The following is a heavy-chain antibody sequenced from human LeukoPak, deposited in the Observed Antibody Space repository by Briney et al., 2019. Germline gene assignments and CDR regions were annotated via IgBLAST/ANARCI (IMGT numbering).Heavy chain of an antibody. D-gene: IGHD5-18*01. V-gene: IGHV4-34*01. CDR3: APRGDIEHSYGYGKWFDP. Sequence: SETLSLTCAVYGGSFSTYYWSWIRQPPGKGLEWIGEINYSGSTNYNASLKSRVTISIDTSKNQFPLRLSSVTAADTAVYYCAPRGDIEHSYGYGKWFDPWGQGTRVTVSS. CDR2: INYSGST. J-gene: IGHJ5*02. CDR1: GGSFSTYY.